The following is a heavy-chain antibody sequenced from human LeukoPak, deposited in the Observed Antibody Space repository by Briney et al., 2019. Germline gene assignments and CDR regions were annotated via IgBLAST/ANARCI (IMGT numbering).Heavy chain of an antibody. D-gene: IGHD7-27*01. CDR2: IWYDGFNK. CDR3: ARDLGNWGWNDF. J-gene: IGHJ4*02. CDR1: GFSFSSYV. Sequence: PGTSLRLSCAASGFSFSSYVMHWVRQAPGKGLEWVAVIWYDGFNKYYADSVKGRFTISRDNSKNTLYLQMNSLRAEDTAVYYCARDLGNWGWNDFWGQGTLVTVSS. V-gene: IGHV3-33*01.